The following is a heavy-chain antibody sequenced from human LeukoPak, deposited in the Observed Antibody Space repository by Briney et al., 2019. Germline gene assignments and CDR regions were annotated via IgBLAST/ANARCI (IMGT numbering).Heavy chain of an antibody. CDR2: ISYDGSNK. CDR3: AKPPVVVVAATGAFDI. Sequence: PGGSLRLSCAASGFTFSSYGMHWVRQAPGKGLEWVAVISYDGSNKYYADSVKGRFTISRDNSKNTLYLQMNSLRAEDTAVYYCAKPPVVVVAATGAFDIWGQGTMVTVSS. J-gene: IGHJ3*02. CDR1: GFTFSSYG. V-gene: IGHV3-30*18. D-gene: IGHD2-15*01.